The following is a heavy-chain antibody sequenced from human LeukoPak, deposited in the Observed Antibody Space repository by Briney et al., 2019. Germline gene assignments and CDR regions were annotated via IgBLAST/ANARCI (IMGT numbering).Heavy chain of an antibody. CDR2: IYDSGST. V-gene: IGHV4-59*11. CDR1: GGYIGSHY. Sequence: SETLSLTCTVSGGYIGSHYCSWIRQPPGKGLEWIGYIYDSGSTNYNPSLKSRVTISVDTSKNQFSLRLSSVTAADTAVYYCARGGVLKSIDYWGQGTLITVSS. CDR3: ARGGVLKSIDY. J-gene: IGHJ4*02. D-gene: IGHD3-16*01.